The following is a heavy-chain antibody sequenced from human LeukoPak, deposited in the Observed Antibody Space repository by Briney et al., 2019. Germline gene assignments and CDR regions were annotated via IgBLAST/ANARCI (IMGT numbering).Heavy chain of an antibody. CDR3: AELGITMIGGV. Sequence: PGGSLRLSCAASGFTFSSYEMNWVRQAPGKGLEWVSYISSSGSTIYYADSVKGRFNISRDNAKNSLYLQMNSLRAEDTAVYYCAELGITMIGGVWGKGTTVTISS. CDR2: ISSSGSTI. CDR1: GFTFSSYE. V-gene: IGHV3-48*03. J-gene: IGHJ6*04. D-gene: IGHD3-10*02.